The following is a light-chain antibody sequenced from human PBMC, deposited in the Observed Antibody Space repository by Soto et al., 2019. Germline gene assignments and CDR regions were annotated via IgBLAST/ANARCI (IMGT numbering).Light chain of an antibody. CDR3: QQLNSFPPT. Sequence: DIQLTQSPSFLSASVGDRVTITCRAGQGISSHLTWYQQKTGKAPKLLIYAASTLQSGVPSRFSGRGSGTEFTLTITSLQPEDFATYYCQQLNSFPPTFGHGTTVEIQ. CDR2: AAS. V-gene: IGKV1-9*01. J-gene: IGKJ1*01. CDR1: QGISSH.